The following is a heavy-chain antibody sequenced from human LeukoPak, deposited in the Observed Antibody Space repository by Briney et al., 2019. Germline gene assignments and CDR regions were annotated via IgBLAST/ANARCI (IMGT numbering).Heavy chain of an antibody. CDR3: ARESSSAAAFDV. Sequence: SETLSLTCTVSGGSITNYYWTWIRQPPGKGLEWIGYISYRGNTNYNPSLKSRVTISVDGSKNQFSLNLSPVTAADTAVYYCARESSSAAAFDVWGQGTMVTVSS. CDR1: GGSITNYY. V-gene: IGHV4-59*01. D-gene: IGHD6-19*01. CDR2: ISYRGNT. J-gene: IGHJ3*01.